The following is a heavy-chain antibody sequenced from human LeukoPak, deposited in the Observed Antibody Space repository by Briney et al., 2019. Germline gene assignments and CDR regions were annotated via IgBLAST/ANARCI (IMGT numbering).Heavy chain of an antibody. CDR3: AGSAGIAAAGTVY. V-gene: IGHV3-21*01. CDR2: ISSSSSYI. CDR1: GFTFSSYS. J-gene: IGHJ4*02. Sequence: PGGSLRLSCAASGFTFSSYSMNWVLQAPGKGLEWVSSISSSSSYIYYADSVKGRFTISRDNAKNSLYLQMNSLRAEDTAVYYCAGSAGIAAAGTVYWGQGTLVTVSS. D-gene: IGHD6-13*01.